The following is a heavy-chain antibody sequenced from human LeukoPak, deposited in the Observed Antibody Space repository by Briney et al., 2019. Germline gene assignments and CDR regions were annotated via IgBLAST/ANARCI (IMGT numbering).Heavy chain of an antibody. J-gene: IGHJ3*02. CDR2: IIGSGYDT. CDR1: GFTFDDYA. Sequence: PGRSLRLSCAASGFTFDDYAMHWVRHAPGKGLEWVSGIIGSGYDTYYADSVKGRFTISRDNSKNTLYLQMNTLRAEDTAVYYCAKNFRFATSADAFDIWGQGTMVTVSA. CDR3: AKNFRFATSADAFDI. V-gene: IGHV3-23*01. D-gene: IGHD2-2*01.